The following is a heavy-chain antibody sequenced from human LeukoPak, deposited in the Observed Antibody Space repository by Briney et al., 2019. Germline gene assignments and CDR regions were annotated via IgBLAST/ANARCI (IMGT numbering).Heavy chain of an antibody. CDR1: GFTFNNYN. V-gene: IGHV3-48*01. Sequence: GGSLRLSCAASGFTFNNYNMNWVRQAPGKGLEWVSFISSSSGTIHYADSVKGRFTISKDNAKNSLYLQMTSLRADDTAVYYCASGLAAAGRGYWGQGTLVTVSS. CDR3: ASGLAAAGRGY. CDR2: ISSSSGTI. D-gene: IGHD6-13*01. J-gene: IGHJ4*02.